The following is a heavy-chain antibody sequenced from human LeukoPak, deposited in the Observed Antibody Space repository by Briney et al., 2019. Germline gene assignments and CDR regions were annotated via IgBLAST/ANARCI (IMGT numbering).Heavy chain of an antibody. D-gene: IGHD3-22*01. CDR3: ARSGYYDNVFDI. V-gene: IGHV4-4*07. Sequence: KPSETLSLTCTVSGGSISNYYWSWVRQPAGKGLEWIGRIYTSATTNYNPSLKSRVTMSLDTSKNQFSLKLNSVTAADTAVYYCARSGYYDNVFDIWGQGTMVTVSS. J-gene: IGHJ3*02. CDR1: GGSISNYY. CDR2: IYTSATT.